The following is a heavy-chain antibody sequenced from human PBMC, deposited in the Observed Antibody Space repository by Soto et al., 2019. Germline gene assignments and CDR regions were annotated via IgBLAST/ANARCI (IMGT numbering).Heavy chain of an antibody. Sequence: QVQLVQSGAEVRKPGSSVKVSCKASGGTFSRHAISWVRQAPGQGLEWMGGIIPIFGTANHAQKCQGRVTIIADESTSTVYMELSSLRSEDTAMYYCARGWGYDSNDYYYAYGGQGTLVIVSS. CDR1: GGTFSRHA. D-gene: IGHD3-22*01. CDR3: ARGWGYDSNDYYYAY. CDR2: IIPIFGTA. V-gene: IGHV1-69*01. J-gene: IGHJ4*02.